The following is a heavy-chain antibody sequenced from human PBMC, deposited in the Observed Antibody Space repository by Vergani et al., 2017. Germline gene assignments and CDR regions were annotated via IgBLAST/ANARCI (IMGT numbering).Heavy chain of an antibody. V-gene: IGHV3-7*03. CDR2: IKQDGSEK. Sequence: EVQLVESGGGLVQPGGSLRLSCAASGFTFSSYWMSWVRQAPGKGLEWVANIKQDGSEKYYVDSVKGRFTISRDNAKNSLYLQMNSLRAEDTAVYYCAKDLPEGIAAAGPFYYYYYYMDVWGKGTTVTVS. CDR1: GFTFSSYW. D-gene: IGHD6-13*01. J-gene: IGHJ6*03. CDR3: AKDLPEGIAAAGPFYYYYYYMDV.